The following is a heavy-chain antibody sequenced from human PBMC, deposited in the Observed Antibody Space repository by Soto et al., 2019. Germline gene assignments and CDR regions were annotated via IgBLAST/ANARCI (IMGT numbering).Heavy chain of an antibody. CDR3: AKLRSSWYYPFIDY. CDR2: ISGSGGST. CDR1: GFTFSSYA. D-gene: IGHD6-13*01. J-gene: IGHJ4*02. V-gene: IGHV3-23*01. Sequence: GRSLRLSCAASGFTFSSYAMSWVRQAPGKGLEWVSAISGSGGSTYYADSVKGRFTISRDNSKNTLYLQMNSLRAEDTAVYYCAKLRSSWYYPFIDYWGQGTLVTVSS.